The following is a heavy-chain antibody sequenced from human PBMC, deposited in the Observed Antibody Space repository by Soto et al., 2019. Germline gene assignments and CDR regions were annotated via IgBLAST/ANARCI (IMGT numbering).Heavy chain of an antibody. CDR1: GFTFSSYL. CDR2: INSDGSST. D-gene: IGHD6-13*01. CDR3: ARARIAAAGNPGGA. J-gene: IGHJ5*02. Sequence: SGGSLRLSCAASGFTFSSYLMHWVRQAPGKGLVWVSRINSDGSSTSYADSVKGRFTISRDNAKNTLYLQMNSLRAEDTAVYYCARARIAAAGNPGGAWGQGTLVTVSS. V-gene: IGHV3-74*01.